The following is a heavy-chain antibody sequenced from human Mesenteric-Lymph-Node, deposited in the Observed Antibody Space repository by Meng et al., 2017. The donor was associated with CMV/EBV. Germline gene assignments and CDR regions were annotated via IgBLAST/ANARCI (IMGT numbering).Heavy chain of an antibody. CDR3: AREAAPAGRTFDS. Sequence: ASGFTFSSHYMHWVRQAPGQGLEWVGLINPTDSSTDYAQKFRGRITVTRDASTSAVYMDLSSLRSEDTAVYYCAREAAPAGRTFDSWGQGTLVTVSS. V-gene: IGHV1-46*01. CDR2: INPTDSST. J-gene: IGHJ4*02. CDR1: GFTFSSHY. D-gene: IGHD6-25*01.